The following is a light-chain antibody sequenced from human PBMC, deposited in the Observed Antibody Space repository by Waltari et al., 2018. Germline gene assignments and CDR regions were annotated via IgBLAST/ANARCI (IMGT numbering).Light chain of an antibody. Sequence: QSALTQPASVSGSPGQSITISCSGTSSDGGKYNFVSWFQQHPGTAPKPMIYEGSKRPSGVSKRFSGSKSGNTASLTISGLQAEDEADYYCCSYAGNRCVFGGGTKLTVL. J-gene: IGLJ3*02. CDR3: CSYAGNRCV. CDR1: SSDGGKYNF. V-gene: IGLV2-23*01. CDR2: EGS.